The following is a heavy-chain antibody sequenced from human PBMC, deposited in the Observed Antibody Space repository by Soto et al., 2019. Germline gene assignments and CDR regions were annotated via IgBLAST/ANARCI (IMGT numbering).Heavy chain of an antibody. CDR1: GFSFNTYS. V-gene: IGHV3-48*02. Sequence: EVQLVESGGGLVQPGGSLRLSCAASGFSFNTYSMNWVRQAPGKGLEWVSYISWSNSTTYYADSMKGRFTISRDNAKNSLYLQMNSLTDEDTAVYYCAREMATITEIDYWGQGTLVTVSS. D-gene: IGHD5-12*01. CDR3: AREMATITEIDY. J-gene: IGHJ4*02. CDR2: ISWSNSTT.